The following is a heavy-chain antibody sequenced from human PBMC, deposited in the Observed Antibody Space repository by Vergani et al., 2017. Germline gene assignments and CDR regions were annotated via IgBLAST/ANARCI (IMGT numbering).Heavy chain of an antibody. CDR2: IYYSGST. V-gene: IGHV4-39*07. Sequence: QLQLQESGPGLVKPSETLSLTCTVSGGSISSSSYYWGWIRLPPGKGLEWIGSIYYSGSTYYNPSLKSRVTISVDTSKNQFSLKLSSVTAADTAVYYCARDRMGPPDYWGQGTLVTVSS. CDR1: GGSISSSSYY. D-gene: IGHD3-16*01. CDR3: ARDRMGPPDY. J-gene: IGHJ4*02.